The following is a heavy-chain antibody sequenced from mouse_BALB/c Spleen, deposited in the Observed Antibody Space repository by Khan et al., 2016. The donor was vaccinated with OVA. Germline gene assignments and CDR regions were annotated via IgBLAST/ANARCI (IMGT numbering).Heavy chain of an antibody. CDR2: INTYTGEP. CDR3: ARSASYWFFDV. D-gene: IGHD6-1*01. CDR1: GYTFTDYG. V-gene: IGHV9-3-1*01. J-gene: IGHJ1*01. Sequence: QIQLVQSGPELKKPGETVKISCKASGYTFTDYGMNWVKQAPGKGLKWMGWINTYTGEPTYADDFKGRVAFSLETSANTDYLQINNLKNADTATYFCARSASYWFFDVWDAVTTITVSS.